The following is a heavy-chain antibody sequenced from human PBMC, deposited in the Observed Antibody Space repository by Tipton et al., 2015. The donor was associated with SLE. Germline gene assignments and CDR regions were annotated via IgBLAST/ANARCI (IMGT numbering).Heavy chain of an antibody. CDR1: GDSINGRY. Sequence: TLSLTCTVSGDSINGRYWSWIRQPPGKGLEWLGTIYHSGTTYYNPSLKSRLTLSIDTSKNQFSLKLSSVTAADTAVYYCVRLELPATKADYWGPGTLVTVSS. J-gene: IGHJ4*02. D-gene: IGHD5-24*01. CDR2: IYHSGTT. CDR3: VRLELPATKADY. V-gene: IGHV4-38-2*02.